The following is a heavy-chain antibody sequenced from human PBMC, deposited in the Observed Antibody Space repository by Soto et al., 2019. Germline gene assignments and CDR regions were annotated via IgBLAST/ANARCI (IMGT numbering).Heavy chain of an antibody. CDR3: AHGWFGERYFDY. V-gene: IGHV2-5*02. J-gene: IGHJ4*02. CDR2: IYWDDDK. Sequence: SGPTLGNPTQTLTLTCTFSGFSLSTSGVGVGWIRQPPGKALEWLALIYWDDDKRYSPPLKSRLTITKDTSKNQVVLTMTNMVPVDTATYYSAHGWFGERYFDYWGQ. D-gene: IGHD3-10*01. CDR1: GFSLSTSGVG.